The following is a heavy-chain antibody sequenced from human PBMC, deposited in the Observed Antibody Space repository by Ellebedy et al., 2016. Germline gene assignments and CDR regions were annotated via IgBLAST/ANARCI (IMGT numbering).Heavy chain of an antibody. Sequence: SETLSLTCSVSGHSVSDSLYSWGWLRQPPGRGLQWVGHIYYSGSTNYSPSLKSRVIISMDTSKNLFSLTLTSVTAADTALYYCARQVVGRTPFSPHDSWGQGTLVTVAS. CDR3: ARQVVGRTPFSPHDS. D-gene: IGHD2-15*01. CDR2: IYYSGST. CDR1: GHSVSDSLYS. J-gene: IGHJ1*01. V-gene: IGHV4-39*02.